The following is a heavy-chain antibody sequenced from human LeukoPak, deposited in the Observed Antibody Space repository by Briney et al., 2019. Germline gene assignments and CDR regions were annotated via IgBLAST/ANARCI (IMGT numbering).Heavy chain of an antibody. CDR3: VRQYSYDSSGYYPWDY. J-gene: IGHJ4*02. CDR1: GFTFSSYW. Sequence: PGGSPRLSCAASGFTFSSYWMHWVRQAPGKGRVWVSRINSDGSSTTYADSVNDLFTISRDNAKNTLYLQMNSLRADDTAMYYCVRQYSYDSSGYYPWDYWGQGTLVTVSS. D-gene: IGHD3-22*01. V-gene: IGHV3-74*01. CDR2: INSDGSST.